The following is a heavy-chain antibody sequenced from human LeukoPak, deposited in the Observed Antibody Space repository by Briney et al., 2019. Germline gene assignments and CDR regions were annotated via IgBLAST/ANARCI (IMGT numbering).Heavy chain of an antibody. V-gene: IGHV4-59*08. J-gene: IGHJ1*01. Sequence: SETLSLTCTVSGGSISSYYWSWIRQPPGKGLEWIGYIYYSGSTNYNPSLKSRVTISVDTSKNQFSLKLSSVTAADTAVYYCARHGYSSGWGNEYFQHWGQGTLVTVSS. CDR2: IYYSGST. CDR3: ARHGYSSGWGNEYFQH. CDR1: GGSISSYY. D-gene: IGHD6-19*01.